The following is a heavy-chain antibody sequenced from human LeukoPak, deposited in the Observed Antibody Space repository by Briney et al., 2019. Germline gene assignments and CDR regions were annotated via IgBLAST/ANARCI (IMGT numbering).Heavy chain of an antibody. J-gene: IGHJ4*02. CDR2: ARNKVDRYTT. Sequence: GGSLRLSCAASGFILSDHHMDWVRQTPGKGLEWVGRARNKVDRYTTEYAASVKGRFSISRDDSKNSLYLQMNSPKTEDTAVYYCARALRFSSSDYFFHYWGQGTLVTVSS. V-gene: IGHV3-72*01. CDR3: ARALRFSSSDYFFHY. D-gene: IGHD3-22*01. CDR1: GFILSDHH.